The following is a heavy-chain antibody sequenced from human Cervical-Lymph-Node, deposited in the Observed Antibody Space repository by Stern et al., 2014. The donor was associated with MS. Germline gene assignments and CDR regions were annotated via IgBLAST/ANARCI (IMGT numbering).Heavy chain of an antibody. CDR2: IWDDGSNK. J-gene: IGHJ4*02. D-gene: IGHD1-26*01. CDR1: GFTFSSYG. V-gene: IGHV3-33*01. CDR3: ARDAMYSGSYPDY. Sequence: VQLVESGGGVVQPGRSLRLSCAGSGFTFSSYGMHWVRQAPGKGLEWVALIWDDGSNKYYADSVKGRFTISRDNSKNTLYLQMNSLRAEDTAVYYCARDAMYSGSYPDYWGRGTLVTVSS.